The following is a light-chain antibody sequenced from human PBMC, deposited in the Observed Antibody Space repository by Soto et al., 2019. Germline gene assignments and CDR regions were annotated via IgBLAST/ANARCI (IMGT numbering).Light chain of an antibody. CDR3: QKLHNFPLT. J-gene: IGKJ5*01. CDR1: QTINRY. CDR2: AAS. V-gene: IGKV1-9*01. Sequence: DIQLTQSPSFLSASIGDRVTITCRATQTINRYLAWYQQKPGEAPRLLIYAASTLQSGVPSRFSGSGYGTEFTLTISSLQPDDFASYYCQKLHNFPLTFGQGTRLEIK.